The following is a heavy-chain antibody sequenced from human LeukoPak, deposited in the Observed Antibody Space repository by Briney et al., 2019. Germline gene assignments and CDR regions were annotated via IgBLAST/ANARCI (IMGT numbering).Heavy chain of an antibody. Sequence: PSETLSLTCAVYGGSFSGYYWSWIRQPPGKGLEWIGSIYYSGSTYYNPSLKSRVTISVDTSKNQFSLKLSSVTAADTAVYYCARQLYDSSGYYQAWGQGTLVTVSS. V-gene: IGHV4-34*01. D-gene: IGHD3-22*01. CDR1: GGSFSGYY. J-gene: IGHJ4*02. CDR2: IYYSGST. CDR3: ARQLYDSSGYYQA.